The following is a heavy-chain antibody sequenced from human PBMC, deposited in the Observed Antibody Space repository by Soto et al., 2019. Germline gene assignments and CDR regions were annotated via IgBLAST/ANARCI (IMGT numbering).Heavy chain of an antibody. Sequence: EVHLVESGGGLVQPGGSLRLSCAASGFTFSSYSLNWVRQAPGKGLEWVSYITSSGTTVYYADSVRGRFTISRDNAKNSLYLKMNTLRDADTAVYYCARGSSNWAYYFDFWGQGTLVTVSS. D-gene: IGHD6-13*01. CDR2: ITSSGTTV. J-gene: IGHJ4*02. CDR3: ARGSSNWAYYFDF. V-gene: IGHV3-48*02. CDR1: GFTFSSYS.